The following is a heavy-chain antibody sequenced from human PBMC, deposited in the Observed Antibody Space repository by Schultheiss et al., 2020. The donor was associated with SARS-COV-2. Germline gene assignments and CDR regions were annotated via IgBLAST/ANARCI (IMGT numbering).Heavy chain of an antibody. CDR2: IYHSGST. CDR1: GYSISSGYY. CDR3: ARDRSYDFWSGYYQLPYYGMDV. J-gene: IGHJ6*02. V-gene: IGHV4-38-2*02. D-gene: IGHD3-3*01. Sequence: SETLSLTCAVSGYSISSGYYWGWIRQPPGKGLEWIGSIYHSGSTYYNPSLKSRVTISVDTSKNQFSLKLSSVTAADTAVYYCARDRSYDFWSGYYQLPYYGMDVWGQGTTVTVSS.